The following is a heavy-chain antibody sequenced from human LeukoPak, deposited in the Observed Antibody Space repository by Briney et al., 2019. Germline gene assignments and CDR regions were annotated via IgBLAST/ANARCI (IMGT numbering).Heavy chain of an antibody. J-gene: IGHJ5*01. V-gene: IGHV3-7*01. CDR3: AILCCGNQLAGLDS. CDR1: GFSFSYDW. Sequence: GALLLLSCASAGFSFSYDWMRWRRQARGRGLELVANMRRDGNEMYYLDSVRGRRTISRGNAKNSPYQQMNSLRAEDTAMSYCAILCCGNQLAGLDSWGQGTLVTVPS. D-gene: IGHD2-2*01. CDR2: MRRDGNEM.